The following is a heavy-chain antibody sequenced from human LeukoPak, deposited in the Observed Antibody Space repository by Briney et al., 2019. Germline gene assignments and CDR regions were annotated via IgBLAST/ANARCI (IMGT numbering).Heavy chain of an antibody. CDR3: ARVTVAVAGRGYFDY. J-gene: IGHJ4*02. V-gene: IGHV1-69*04. CDR2: IIPILGIA. D-gene: IGHD6-19*01. Sequence: SVKVSCKASGGTFSSYAISWVRQAPGQGLEWMGRIIPILGIANYAQKFQGRVTITADKSTSTAYMELSSLRSEDTAVYYCARVTVAVAGRGYFDYWGQGTLVTVSS. CDR1: GGTFSSYA.